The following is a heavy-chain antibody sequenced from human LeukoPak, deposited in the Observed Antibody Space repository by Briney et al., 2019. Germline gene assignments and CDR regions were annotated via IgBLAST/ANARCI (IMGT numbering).Heavy chain of an antibody. CDR2: IRYDGSNK. Sequence: TGGSLRLSCAASGFTFSSYGMHWVRQAPGKGLEWVAVIRYDGSNKYYADSVKGRFTISRDNSKNTLYLQMNSLRAEDTAVYYCASRVYQSDYWGQGTLVTVSS. V-gene: IGHV3-33*01. CDR3: ASRVYQSDY. D-gene: IGHD6-19*01. J-gene: IGHJ4*02. CDR1: GFTFSSYG.